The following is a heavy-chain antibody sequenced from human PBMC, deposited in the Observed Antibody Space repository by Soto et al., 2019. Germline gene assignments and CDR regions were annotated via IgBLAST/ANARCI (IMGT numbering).Heavy chain of an antibody. Sequence: GPTLVNPTQTLTLTCTFSGFSLSTSGMCVSWIRQPPGKALEWLALIDWDDDKYYSTSLKTRLTISKDTSKNQVVLTMTNMDPVDTATYYCARGVGDLLWKARPYYFDYWGQGTLVTVSS. V-gene: IGHV2-70*01. CDR2: IDWDDDK. J-gene: IGHJ4*02. CDR1: GFSLSTSGMC. CDR3: ARGVGDLLWKARPYYFDY. D-gene: IGHD3-10*01.